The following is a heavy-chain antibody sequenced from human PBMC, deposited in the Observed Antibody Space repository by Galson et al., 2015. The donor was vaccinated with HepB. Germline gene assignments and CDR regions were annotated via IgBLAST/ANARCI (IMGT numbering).Heavy chain of an antibody. CDR1: GYTFSRFS. CDR2: ISGYDVNG. CDR3: ARGGLPTIGGPTFDY. V-gene: IGHV1-18*01. J-gene: IGHJ4*02. Sequence: SVKVSCKASGYTFSRFSISWLRQAPGQGLEWMGLISGYDVNGRYAQKFQGRLTMTTDTSTSTAHLDLRSLGSDDSAVYYCARGGLPTIGGPTFDYGGQGTLVTVSS. D-gene: IGHD5-24*01.